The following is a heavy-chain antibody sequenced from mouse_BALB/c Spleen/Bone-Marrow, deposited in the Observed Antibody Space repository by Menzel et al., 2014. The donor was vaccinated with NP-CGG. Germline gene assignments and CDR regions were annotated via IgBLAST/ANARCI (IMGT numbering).Heavy chain of an antibody. CDR3: GRGDY. CDR1: GFTFSSFA. J-gene: IGHJ2*01. V-gene: IGHV5-17*02. CDR2: ISSGSNII. Sequence: EVKLVESGGGLVQPGESRKLSCAASGFTFSSFAMHWIRQAPEKGLEWVAFISSGSNIIHYADTVKGRFTISRDNPKNTLFLQRTSLRFEDTASYYCGRGDYWGQGTTPTVSS.